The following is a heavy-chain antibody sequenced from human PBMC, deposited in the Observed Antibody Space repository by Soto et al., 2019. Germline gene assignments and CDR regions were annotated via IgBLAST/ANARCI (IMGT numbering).Heavy chain of an antibody. CDR3: AKDAGASPYYGMDV. CDR2: ISYDGSNK. J-gene: IGHJ6*02. D-gene: IGHD1-26*01. V-gene: IGHV3-30*18. Sequence: QVQLVESGGGVVQPGRSLRLSCAASGFTFSSYGMHWVREAPGKGLEWVAVISYDGSNKYYADSVKGRFTISRDNSKNTLYLQMNSLRAEDTAVYYCAKDAGASPYYGMDVWGQGTTVTVSS. CDR1: GFTFSSYG.